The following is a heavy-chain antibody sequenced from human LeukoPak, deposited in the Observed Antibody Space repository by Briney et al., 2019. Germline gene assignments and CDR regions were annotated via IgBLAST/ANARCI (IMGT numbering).Heavy chain of an antibody. CDR2: INHSENT. D-gene: IGHD2-2*01. CDR3: ARRGKVVPAAVANWFDP. CDR1: GGSFSGYS. Sequence: SETLSLTCAVYGGSFSGYSWSWVRQPPGKGLEWIGEINHSENTNYNPSLTSRGNISVDTSKKQCSLRLTSVAAADPAVYYCARRGKVVPAAVANWFDPWGQGTLVTVSS. J-gene: IGHJ5*02. V-gene: IGHV4-34*01.